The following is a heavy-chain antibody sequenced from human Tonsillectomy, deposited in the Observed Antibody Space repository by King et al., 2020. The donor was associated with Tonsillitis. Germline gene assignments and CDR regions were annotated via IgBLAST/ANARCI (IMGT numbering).Heavy chain of an antibody. CDR3: ARLVGGISMIVVVIRDAFDI. D-gene: IGHD3-22*01. CDR1: GGSISSSSYY. CDR2: IYYSGST. Sequence: LQLQESGPGLVKPSETLSLTCTVSGGSISSSSYYWGWIRQPPGKGLEWSGSIYYSGSTYYNPSLKSRVTISVDTSKNQFSLKLGSVTAADQAVYYCARLVGGISMIVVVIRDAFDIWGQGTMVTVSS. J-gene: IGHJ3*02. V-gene: IGHV4-39*01.